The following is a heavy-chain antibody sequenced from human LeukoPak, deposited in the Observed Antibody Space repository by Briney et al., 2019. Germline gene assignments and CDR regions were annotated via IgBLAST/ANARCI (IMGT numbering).Heavy chain of an antibody. CDR1: GFTFDDYA. D-gene: IGHD6-19*01. CDR2: ISWNSGSI. J-gene: IGHJ6*02. Sequence: GGSLRLSCAASGFTFDDYAMYWVRQAPGKGLEWVSGISWNSGSIGYADSVKGRFTISRDNAKNSLYLQMNSLRAEDTALYYCAKSPNYSSGRRYYYYYGMDVWGQGTTVTVSS. CDR3: AKSPNYSSGRRYYYYYGMDV. V-gene: IGHV3-9*01.